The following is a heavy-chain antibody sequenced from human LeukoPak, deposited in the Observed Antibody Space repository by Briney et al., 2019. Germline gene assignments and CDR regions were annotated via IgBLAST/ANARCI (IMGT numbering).Heavy chain of an antibody. CDR1: GFTFSSYA. Sequence: GGSLRLSCVASGFTFSSYAMTWVRQAPGKGLEWVSAISGSGGTTYCADSVKGRFTISRDNAKNSLYLQMNSLRAEDTAVYYCARRGPDGSNYYYYGMDVWGQGTTVTVSS. J-gene: IGHJ6*02. CDR2: ISGSGGTT. V-gene: IGHV3-23*01. D-gene: IGHD1-26*01. CDR3: ARRGPDGSNYYYYGMDV.